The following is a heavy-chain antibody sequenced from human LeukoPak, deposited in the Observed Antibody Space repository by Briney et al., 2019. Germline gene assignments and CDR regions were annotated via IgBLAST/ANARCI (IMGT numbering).Heavy chain of an antibody. CDR3: ARDRYSSGSWDY. CDR2: IYSGGST. V-gene: IGHV3-53*01. Sequence: GGSLRLTCVASGFIFRDYTMNWVRQTPGKGLEWVSVIYSGGSTYYADSVKGRFTISRDNSKNTLYLQMNSLRAEDTAVYYCARDRYSSGSWDYWGQGTLVTVSS. CDR1: GFIFRDYT. D-gene: IGHD6-19*01. J-gene: IGHJ4*02.